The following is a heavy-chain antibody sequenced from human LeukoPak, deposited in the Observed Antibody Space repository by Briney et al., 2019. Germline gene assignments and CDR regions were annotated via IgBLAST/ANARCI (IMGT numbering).Heavy chain of an antibody. CDR3: TTDYGGKYYYYYCYMDV. CDR2: IKSKANGETR. Sequence: GGSLRLSCAASGFTLSNAWMNWVRQAPSKGLEWVGLIKSKANGETRDYASPVKGRFTISRDDSKNTLYLQMNSLKTEDTAVYYCTTDYGGKYYYYYCYMDVWGKGTTVTISS. D-gene: IGHD4-23*01. CDR1: GFTLSNAW. V-gene: IGHV3-15*01. J-gene: IGHJ6*03.